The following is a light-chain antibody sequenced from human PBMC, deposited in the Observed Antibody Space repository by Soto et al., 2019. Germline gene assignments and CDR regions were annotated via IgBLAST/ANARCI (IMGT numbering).Light chain of an antibody. CDR3: VFLYGGAWV. CDR1: TGAVTSDYY. J-gene: IGLJ2*01. V-gene: IGLV7-43*01. Sequence: QTVVTQEPSLTVSPGGTVTLTCALTTGAVTSDYYPNWFQRKPGQALRTLIYRTSNKHSWTPARFSGSLLGGKAALTLSGVQPEDEADYYCVFLYGGAWVFGGGTKLTVL. CDR2: RTS.